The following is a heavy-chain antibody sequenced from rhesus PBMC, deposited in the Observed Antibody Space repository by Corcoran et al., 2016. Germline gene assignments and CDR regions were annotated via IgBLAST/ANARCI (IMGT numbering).Heavy chain of an antibody. V-gene: IGHV4-122*02. CDR2: ISSSGST. CDR1: GYSISSGYG. CDR3: ARDGSYGLDS. D-gene: IGHD1-44*02. J-gene: IGHJ6*01. Sequence: QLQLQESGPGLVKPSETLSLTCAVSGYSISSGYGWSWIRQPPGKGLEWIGYISSSGSTSYNPSLKSRVTISRDTSKNQFSLKLSSVIAADTAVYYCARDGSYGLDSWGQGVVVTVSS.